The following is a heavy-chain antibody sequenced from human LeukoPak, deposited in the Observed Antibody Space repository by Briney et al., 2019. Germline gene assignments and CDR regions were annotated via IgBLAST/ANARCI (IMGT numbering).Heavy chain of an antibody. V-gene: IGHV4-61*05. J-gene: IGHJ4*02. CDR3: ARGRFGDSAYFVY. CDR2: IYSSGNT. D-gene: IGHD3-10*01. Sequence: PSETLSLTCTVSGGSISSSSYDSGWIRQPPGKGLEWIGYIYSSGNTNYNPSLWSRVTISVDTSKNQFSLKVSSVTAADTAVYYCARGRFGDSAYFVYWGQGTLVTVSS. CDR1: GGSISSSSYD.